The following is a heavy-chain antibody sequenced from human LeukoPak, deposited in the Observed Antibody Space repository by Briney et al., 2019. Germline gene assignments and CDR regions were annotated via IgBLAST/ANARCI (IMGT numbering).Heavy chain of an antibody. CDR3: ASQQEMVGYSYGGDI. Sequence: PGGSLRLSCAASGFTFSSYSMNWVRQAPGKGLEWVSSISSSSSYIYYADSVKGRFTISRDNAKNSLYLQMNSLRAEDTAVYYCASQQEMVGYSYGGDIWGQGTMVTVSS. J-gene: IGHJ3*02. CDR2: ISSSSSYI. CDR1: GFTFSSYS. D-gene: IGHD5-18*01. V-gene: IGHV3-21*01.